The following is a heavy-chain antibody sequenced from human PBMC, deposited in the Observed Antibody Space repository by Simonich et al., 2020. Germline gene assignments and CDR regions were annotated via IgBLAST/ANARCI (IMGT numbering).Heavy chain of an antibody. CDR3: ARWIAVAGTGAYGMDV. D-gene: IGHD6-19*01. Sequence: EVQLVESGGGLVKPGGSLRLSCAASGFTFSSYSMNWVRQAPGKGLDWVSSISSSSSYMYYADSVKGRFTIPRDNAKNSLYLKMNSLRAEDTAVYYCARWIAVAGTGAYGMDVWGQGTTVTVSS. J-gene: IGHJ6*02. V-gene: IGHV3-21*01. CDR1: GFTFSSYS. CDR2: ISSSSSYM.